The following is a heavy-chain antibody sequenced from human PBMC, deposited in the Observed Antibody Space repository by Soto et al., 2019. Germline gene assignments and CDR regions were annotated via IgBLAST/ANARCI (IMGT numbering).Heavy chain of an antibody. D-gene: IGHD6-25*01. V-gene: IGHV4-34*01. Sequence: SETLSLTCAVYGGSFSGYYWSWIRQPPGKGLEWIGEINHSGSTNYNPSLKSRVTISVDTSKNQFSLKLSSVTAADTAVYYCARGPITANNWFDPWGQGTLVTVSS. CDR3: ARGPITANNWFDP. J-gene: IGHJ5*02. CDR1: GGSFSGYY. CDR2: INHSGST.